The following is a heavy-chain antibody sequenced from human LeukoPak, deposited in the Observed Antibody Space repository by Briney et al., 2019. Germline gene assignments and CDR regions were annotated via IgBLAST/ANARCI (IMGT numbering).Heavy chain of an antibody. D-gene: IGHD3-10*01. CDR1: GYTFTSYG. J-gene: IGHJ4*02. V-gene: IGHV1-18*04. Sequence: GASVKVSCKASGYTFTSYGISWVRQAPGQGLEWMGWISAYNGNTNYAQKLQGRVTMTTDTSTSTAYMELRSLRSDDTAVYYCARDPGITMVREYYFDYWGQGTLVTVSS. CDR3: ARDPGITMVREYYFDY. CDR2: ISAYNGNT.